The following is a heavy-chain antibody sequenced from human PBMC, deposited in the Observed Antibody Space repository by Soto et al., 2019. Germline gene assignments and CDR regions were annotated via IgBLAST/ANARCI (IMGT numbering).Heavy chain of an antibody. V-gene: IGHV4-39*01. CDR2: IYHSGST. D-gene: IGHD3-22*01. CDR1: GGSISSSSYF. Sequence: QLQLQESGPGLVKPSETLSLTCTVSGGSISSSSYFWGWIRQPPGKGLEWIGSIYHSGSTSDNPSLRSRVTISVDTSKNQFSLKLSSVTAADTAVYFGARHAGYSSGRRWFDPWGQGTLVTVSS. CDR3: ARHAGYSSGRRWFDP. J-gene: IGHJ5*02.